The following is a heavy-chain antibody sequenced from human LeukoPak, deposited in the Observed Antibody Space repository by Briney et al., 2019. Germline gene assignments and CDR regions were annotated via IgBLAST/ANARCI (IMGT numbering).Heavy chain of an antibody. CDR3: ARHIIVDDTSSHFDN. CDR1: GYSFATYW. Sequence: GGSLKISCKTSGYSFATYWIAWVRQLPGKGLEWVGYIYPGESQIRYSPSLQGRVTISADRSISTAYLQWRSLKASDTAIYYCARHIIVDDTSSHFDNWGQGTWVTVSS. CDR2: IYPGESQI. D-gene: IGHD2-2*01. J-gene: IGHJ4*02. V-gene: IGHV5-51*01.